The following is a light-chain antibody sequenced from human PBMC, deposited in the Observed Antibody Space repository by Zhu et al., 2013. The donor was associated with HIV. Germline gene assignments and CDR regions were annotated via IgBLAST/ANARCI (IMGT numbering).Light chain of an antibody. CDR2: GAS. J-gene: IGKJ3*01. V-gene: IGKV3D-15*01. CDR3: QQSFSAPPFT. CDR1: QSVSRY. Sequence: EIVMTQSPATLSVSPGERATLSCRASQSVSRYLAWYQQKPGQVPRLLIYGASNLQSGVPRRFSGSGSGTDFTLTIRGLQSEDFATYYCQQSFSAPPFTFGPGTNV.